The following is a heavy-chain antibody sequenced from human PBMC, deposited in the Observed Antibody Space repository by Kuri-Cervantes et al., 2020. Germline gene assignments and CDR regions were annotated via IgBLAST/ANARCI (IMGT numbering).Heavy chain of an antibody. Sequence: GGSLRLSCAASGFTFDDYAMHWVRQAPGKGLEWVSGISWNSGSIGYADSVKGRFTISRDNAKNSLYLQMNSLRDEDTAVYYCARVPYYDSTGYHYNWFDPWGQGTLVTVSS. J-gene: IGHJ5*02. CDR1: GFTFDDYA. CDR2: ISWNSGSI. V-gene: IGHV3-9*01. CDR3: ARVPYYDSTGYHYNWFDP. D-gene: IGHD3-22*01.